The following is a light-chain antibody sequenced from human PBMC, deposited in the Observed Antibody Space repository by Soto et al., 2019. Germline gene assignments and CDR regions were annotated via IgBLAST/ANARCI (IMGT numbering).Light chain of an antibody. CDR3: QQYSKWPPWT. CDR1: RSVSASY. CDR2: CAS. J-gene: IGKJ1*01. V-gene: IGKV3-20*01. Sequence: EIVLTQSPGTLSLSPGDRATLSCRASRSVSASYLAWYQQKPGQAPRLLIYCASSRATGFPDRFSGSGSWTDFSLTISGLQSEDFAVDYCQQYSKWPPWTFGPGTKVEIK.